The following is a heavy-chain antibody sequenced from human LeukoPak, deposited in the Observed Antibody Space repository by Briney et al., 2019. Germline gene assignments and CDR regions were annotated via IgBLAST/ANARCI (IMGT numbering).Heavy chain of an antibody. J-gene: IGHJ4*02. V-gene: IGHV3-23*01. D-gene: IGHD3-3*01. CDR3: AKDLTIFGVVLIVLEDDY. Sequence: PGGSLRLSCAASGFTFSSYAMSWARQAPGKGLEWVSTLSGSGGSTYYADSVKGRFTISRDNSKNTLYLQMNSLRAEDTAVYYCAKDLTIFGVVLIVLEDDYWGQGTLVTVSS. CDR2: LSGSGGST. CDR1: GFTFSSYA.